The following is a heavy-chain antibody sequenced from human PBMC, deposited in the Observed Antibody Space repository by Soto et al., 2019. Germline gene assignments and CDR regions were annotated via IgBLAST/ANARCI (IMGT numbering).Heavy chain of an antibody. J-gene: IGHJ3*02. Sequence: ASVKVSCKASGYTFTGYYMHWVRQAPGQGLEWMGWINPNSGGTNYAQKFQGWVTMTRDTSISTTYMELSRLRSDDTAVYYCARPYGSGSYDAFDIWGQGTMVTVSS. CDR1: GYTFTGYY. CDR2: INPNSGGT. V-gene: IGHV1-2*04. D-gene: IGHD3-10*01. CDR3: ARPYGSGSYDAFDI.